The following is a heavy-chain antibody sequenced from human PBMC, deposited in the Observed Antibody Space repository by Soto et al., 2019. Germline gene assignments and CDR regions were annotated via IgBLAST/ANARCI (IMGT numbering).Heavy chain of an antibody. V-gene: IGHV3-74*02. CDR1: GFTFTNYC. CDR3: ASSATGRYGDYY. D-gene: IGHD4-17*01. J-gene: IGHJ4*02. Sequence: EVQLVESGGGLVQPGGSLKLSCAASGFTFTNYCIHWVRQAPGKGLVWVSRINSDGSNINYADFVKGRFTISRDNAKNTVNLQMNGLGTEDTDVSFCASSATGRYGDYYWGQGALVTVSS. CDR2: INSDGSNI.